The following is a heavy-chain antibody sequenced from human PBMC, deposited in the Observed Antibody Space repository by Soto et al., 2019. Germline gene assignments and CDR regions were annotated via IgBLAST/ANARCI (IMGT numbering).Heavy chain of an antibody. CDR3: AKAPYSGYYLAYFDY. V-gene: IGHV3-23*01. J-gene: IGHJ4*02. Sequence: GGSLRLSCAASGFSFGDYAMTWVRQAAGKGLEWVSAISGSGDNTYYADSVKGRFTISRDNSKNTLYLQLNSLRAEDTALYYCAKAPYSGYYLAYFDYWGQGPMVTF. D-gene: IGHD5-12*01. CDR2: ISGSGDNT. CDR1: GFSFGDYA.